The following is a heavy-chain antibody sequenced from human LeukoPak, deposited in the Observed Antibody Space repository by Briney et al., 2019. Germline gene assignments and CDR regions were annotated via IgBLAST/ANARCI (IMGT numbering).Heavy chain of an antibody. J-gene: IGHJ4*02. D-gene: IGHD2-21*01. Sequence: PGGSLRLSCAAAGFTFSSYWMSWVRQAPGKGLEWVANIKEDGSENYYVDSVKGRFTISRDNAKNSLYLQMNSLRAEDTAVYYCARGVGGADYWGQGTLVTVSS. CDR3: ARGVGGADY. CDR2: IKEDGSEN. CDR1: GFTFSSYW. V-gene: IGHV3-7*01.